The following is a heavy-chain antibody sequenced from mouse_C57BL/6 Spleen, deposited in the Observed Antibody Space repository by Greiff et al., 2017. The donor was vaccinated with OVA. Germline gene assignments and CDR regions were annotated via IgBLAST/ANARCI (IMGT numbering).Heavy chain of an antibody. V-gene: IGHV1-52*01. J-gene: IGHJ1*03. CDR3: ARDYYGSSYDFDV. CDR2: IDPSDSET. D-gene: IGHD1-1*01. Sequence: VKLQQPGAELVRPGSSVKLSCKASGYTFTSYWMHWVKQRPIQGLEWIGNIDPSDSETHYNQKFKDKATLTVDKSSSTAYMQLSSLTSEDSAVYCCARDYYGSSYDFDVWGTGTTVTVSS. CDR1: GYTFTSYW.